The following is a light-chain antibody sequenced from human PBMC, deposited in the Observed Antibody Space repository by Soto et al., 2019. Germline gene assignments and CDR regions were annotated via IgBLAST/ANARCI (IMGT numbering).Light chain of an antibody. CDR3: GLYMGSGIAI. J-gene: IGLJ2*01. Sequence: QAVVTQEPSFSVSPGGTVTLTCGLSSGSVSTSYYPSWYQQTPGQAPRTLIYDTNTRSSGVPDRFSGSILGNKAALTITGAEAADESDYYCGLYMGSGIAIFGGGTKLTVL. V-gene: IGLV8-61*01. CDR2: DTN. CDR1: SGSVSTSYY.